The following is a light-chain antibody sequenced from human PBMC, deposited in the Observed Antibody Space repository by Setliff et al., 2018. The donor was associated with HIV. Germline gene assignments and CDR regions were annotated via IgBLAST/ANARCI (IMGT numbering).Light chain of an antibody. V-gene: IGLV1-44*01. CDR3: ATWDDSLPVHDG. J-gene: IGLJ1*01. CDR2: RDN. CDR1: DSNIGGNT. Sequence: QSVLTQPPSASGTPGQTVTISCSGSDSNIGGNTVSWYQQLPGTAPKVLIYRDNQRPSGVPDRFSGSKSGTSASLAIGGLQSGDEADYYCATWDDSLPVHDGFGPGTKGTVL.